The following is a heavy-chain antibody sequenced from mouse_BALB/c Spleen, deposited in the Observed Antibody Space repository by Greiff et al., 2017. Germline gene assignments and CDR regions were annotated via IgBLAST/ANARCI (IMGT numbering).Heavy chain of an antibody. CDR2: ISSGGSYT. CDR1: GFTFSSYG. J-gene: IGHJ2*01. D-gene: IGHD2-10*02. CDR3: ARHGLVWWYYFDY. V-gene: IGHV5-6*01. Sequence: EVQLVESGGDLVKPGGSLKLSCAASGFTFSSYGMSWVRQTPDKRLEWVATISSGGSYTYYPDSVKGRFTISRDNAKNTLYLQMSSLKSEDTAMYYCARHGLVWWYYFDYWGQGTTLTVSS.